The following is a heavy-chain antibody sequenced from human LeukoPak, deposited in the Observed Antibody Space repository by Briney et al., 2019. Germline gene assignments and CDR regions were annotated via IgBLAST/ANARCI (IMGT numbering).Heavy chain of an antibody. CDR3: ARYTSSWYDY. Sequence: GGSLRLSCAASGFTFSNYAMPWVRQAPGKGLEYVLAISNNGGATYYADSVKGRFTISRDNSKNTLFLQMGSLRAEDMAVYYCARYTSSWYDYWGQGTLVTVSS. J-gene: IGHJ4*02. V-gene: IGHV3-64*02. D-gene: IGHD6-13*01. CDR2: ISNNGGAT. CDR1: GFTFSNYA.